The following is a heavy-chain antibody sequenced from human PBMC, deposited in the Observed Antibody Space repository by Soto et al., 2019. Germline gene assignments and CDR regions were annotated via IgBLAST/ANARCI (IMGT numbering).Heavy chain of an antibody. CDR3: ARGDIAVAGTKRYYYYYGMDV. Sequence: QVQLVQSGAEVKKPGSSVKVSCKASGGTFSSYAISWVRQAPGQGLEWMGGFIPIFGTANNSQKFQGRVTITADESTSTAYMELSSLRSEDTAVYYCARGDIAVAGTKRYYYYYGMDVWGQGTTVTVSS. CDR1: GGTFSSYA. V-gene: IGHV1-69*12. CDR2: FIPIFGTA. D-gene: IGHD6-19*01. J-gene: IGHJ6*02.